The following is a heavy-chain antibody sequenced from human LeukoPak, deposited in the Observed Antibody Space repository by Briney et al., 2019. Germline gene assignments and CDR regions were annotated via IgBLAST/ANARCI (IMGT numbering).Heavy chain of an antibody. J-gene: IGHJ4*02. CDR3: AREFAGYCSGGSCYYFDY. Sequence: SETLSLTCTASGGSVSSGSYYWSWIRQPPGKGLEWIGYIYYSGSTNYNPSLKSRVTISVDTSKNQFSLKLSSVTAADTAVYYCAREFAGYCSGGSCYYFDYWGQGTLVTVSS. V-gene: IGHV4-61*01. D-gene: IGHD2-15*01. CDR2: IYYSGST. CDR1: GGSVSSGSYY.